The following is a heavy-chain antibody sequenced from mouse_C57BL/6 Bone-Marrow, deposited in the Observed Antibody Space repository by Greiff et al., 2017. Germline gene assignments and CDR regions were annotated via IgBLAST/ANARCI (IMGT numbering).Heavy chain of an antibody. D-gene: IGHD2-4*01. CDR2: INRDGGST. CDR3: ARHGGLRGYFDY. Sequence: EVKLMESGGGLVQPGESLKLSCESNEYEFPSHDMSWVRKTPEKRLELVAAINRDGGSTYYPDNMERRFTISRDNTKKTLYMQMSSLRSEDTAVDYCARHGGLRGYFDYWGQGTTLTVSS. CDR1: EYEFPSHD. J-gene: IGHJ2*01. V-gene: IGHV5-2*01.